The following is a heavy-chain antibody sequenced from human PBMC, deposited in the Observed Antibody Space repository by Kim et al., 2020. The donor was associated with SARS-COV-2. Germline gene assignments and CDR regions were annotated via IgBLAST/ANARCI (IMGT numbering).Heavy chain of an antibody. CDR1: GFTFSGYW. CDR2: INGDGRET. D-gene: IGHD6-19*01. Sequence: GGSLRISCAASGFTFSGYWMHWVRQAPGKGLVWVSRINGDGRETNYADSVKGRFTISRDNAKNTLYLQMNSLRAEDTALYYCVRDLGQWLVPPRDYWGQGTLVTVSA. CDR3: VRDLGQWLVPPRDY. V-gene: IGHV3-74*01. J-gene: IGHJ4*02.